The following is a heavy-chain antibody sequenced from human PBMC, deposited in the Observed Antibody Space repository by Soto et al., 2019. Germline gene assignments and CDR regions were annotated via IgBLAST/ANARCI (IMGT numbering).Heavy chain of an antibody. CDR1: GFTFTNYA. J-gene: IGHJ4*02. V-gene: IGHV1-3*01. CDR3: ARGAVSSGWYVGEFDY. Sequence: ASVKVSGKASGFTFTNYAMNWVRQAPGQRLEWMGWISAGNDNTKYSQKLQGRVTITRDTSASTAYMELSSLTSEDTAVYYCARGAVSSGWYVGEFDYWGQGTLVTVSS. CDR2: ISAGNDNT. D-gene: IGHD6-19*01.